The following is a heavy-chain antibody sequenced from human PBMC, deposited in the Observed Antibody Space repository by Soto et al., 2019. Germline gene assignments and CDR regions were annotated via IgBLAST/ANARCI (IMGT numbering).Heavy chain of an antibody. J-gene: IGHJ4*02. CDR2: ISYDGSNK. D-gene: IGHD1-26*01. CDR3: AKGTDYSG. Sequence: QVQLVESGGGVVQPGRSLRLSCAASGFTFSSYGMHWVRQAPGKGLEWVAVISYDGSNKYYADSVKGRFTISRDNSKNTLYLQMNSLRAEDTAVYYCAKGTDYSGWGQGTLVTVSS. V-gene: IGHV3-30*18. CDR1: GFTFSSYG.